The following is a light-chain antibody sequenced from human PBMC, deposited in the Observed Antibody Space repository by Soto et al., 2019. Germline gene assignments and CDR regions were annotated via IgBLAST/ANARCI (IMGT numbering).Light chain of an antibody. CDR3: QQYNNWPPWT. V-gene: IGKV3-15*01. J-gene: IGKJ1*01. CDR1: QSVSSN. Sequence: EIVMTQSPATLSVSPGDRATLSCRASQSVSSNLAWYQQKPGQAPRLLIYGASTRATGIPGRFSGGGSGTEFTLTISSLRPEDFAVYYCQQYNNWPPWTFDQGTKVEIK. CDR2: GAS.